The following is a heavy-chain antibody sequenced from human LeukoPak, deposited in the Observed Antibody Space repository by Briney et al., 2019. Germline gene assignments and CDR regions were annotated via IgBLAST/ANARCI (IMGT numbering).Heavy chain of an antibody. Sequence: PGGSLRLSCAASGFTFSSYSMNWVRQAPGKGLEWVSSISSSSSYIYYADSVKGRFTISRDNAKNSLYLQMNSLRAEDTAVYYCAKIPYYKLRWFGESRMMGYWGQGTLVTVSS. V-gene: IGHV3-21*04. CDR1: GFTFSSYS. CDR3: AKIPYYKLRWFGESRMMGY. J-gene: IGHJ4*02. CDR2: ISSSSSYI. D-gene: IGHD3-10*01.